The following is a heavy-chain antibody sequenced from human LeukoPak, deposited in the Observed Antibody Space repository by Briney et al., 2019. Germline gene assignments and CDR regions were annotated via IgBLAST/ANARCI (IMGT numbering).Heavy chain of an antibody. V-gene: IGHV4-31*03. Sequence: SETLSLTCTVSGGSISSGGYYWSWIRQHPGKGLEWIGYIYYSGSTYYNPSLKSRVTISVDTSKNQFSLRLTSVTAADTALYYCAKLTCSSTFCPLDYWGQGTLVTVSS. CDR2: IYYSGST. CDR3: AKLTCSSTFCPLDY. J-gene: IGHJ4*02. CDR1: GGSISSGGYY. D-gene: IGHD2-2*01.